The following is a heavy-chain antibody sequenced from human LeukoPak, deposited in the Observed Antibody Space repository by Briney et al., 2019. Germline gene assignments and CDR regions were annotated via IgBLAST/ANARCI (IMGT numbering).Heavy chain of an antibody. CDR3: VRITAAGFSDY. D-gene: IGHD6-13*01. Sequence: GGSLRLSCVGSGFTFSNYWMHWGRQAPGKGLVWVSRINNDGSSTTYADSVKGRFTISRDNAKNTLYLQMNSLRAEDTAVYYCVRITAAGFSDYWGQGTLVTVSS. CDR1: GFTFSNYW. V-gene: IGHV3-74*01. J-gene: IGHJ4*02. CDR2: INNDGSST.